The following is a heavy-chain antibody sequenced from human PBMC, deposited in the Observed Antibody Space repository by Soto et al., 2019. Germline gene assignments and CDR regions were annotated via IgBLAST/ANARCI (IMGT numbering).Heavy chain of an antibody. Sequence: GGSLRLSCAASGFTFGRYAMSWVRQAPGKGLEWVSGISGSGVSTYYADSVKGRFTISRDNSKNTLYLQINSLRAEDTAVYYCAKIGVSTVPNLYYFDSWGQGTLVTVSS. D-gene: IGHD3-9*01. CDR3: AKIGVSTVPNLYYFDS. CDR2: ISGSGVST. J-gene: IGHJ4*02. CDR1: GFTFGRYA. V-gene: IGHV3-23*01.